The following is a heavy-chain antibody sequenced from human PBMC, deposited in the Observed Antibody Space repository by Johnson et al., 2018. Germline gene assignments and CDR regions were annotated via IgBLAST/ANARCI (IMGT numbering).Heavy chain of an antibody. Sequence: QVQLVESGGGVVQPGRSLRLSCAASGFTFSSYGMHWVRQAPGKGLEWVAVIWYDGSNKYYADSVKGRFTISRDNSKNTLYLQMNSLRAEDTAVYYCARKRPDHPLLFGMDVWGQGTTVTVSS. CDR2: IWYDGSNK. D-gene: IGHD2/OR15-2a*01. J-gene: IGHJ6*02. CDR1: GFTFSSYG. V-gene: IGHV3-33*01. CDR3: ARKRPDHPLLFGMDV.